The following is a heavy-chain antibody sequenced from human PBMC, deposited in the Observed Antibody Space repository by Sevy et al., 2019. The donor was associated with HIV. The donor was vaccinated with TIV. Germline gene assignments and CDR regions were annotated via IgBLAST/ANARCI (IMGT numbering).Heavy chain of an antibody. J-gene: IGHJ4*02. V-gene: IGHV3-20*04. CDR2: INWNGGST. CDR3: ARGGLDSNWFRSFDY. Sequence: GGSLRLSCAASGFTFDDYGMSWVRQVPGKGPEWVSGINWNGGSTGYADSVKGRFTISRENAKNSLYLQMKSLRAEDTALYYCARGGLDSNWFRSFDYWGRGTLVTVSS. D-gene: IGHD6-13*01. CDR1: GFTFDDYG.